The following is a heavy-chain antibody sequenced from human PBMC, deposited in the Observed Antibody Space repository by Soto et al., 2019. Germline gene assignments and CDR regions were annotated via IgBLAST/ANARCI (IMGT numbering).Heavy chain of an antibody. D-gene: IGHD3-22*01. Sequence: GGSLILSCAASGFTFSSYAMHWVRQAPGKGLEWVAVISYDGSNKYYADSVKGRFTISRDNSKNTLYLQMNSLRAEDTAVYYCARGGYYDSSGYYSRQSYWGQGTLVTVSS. J-gene: IGHJ4*02. CDR1: GFTFSSYA. CDR3: ARGGYYDSSGYYSRQSY. V-gene: IGHV3-30-3*01. CDR2: ISYDGSNK.